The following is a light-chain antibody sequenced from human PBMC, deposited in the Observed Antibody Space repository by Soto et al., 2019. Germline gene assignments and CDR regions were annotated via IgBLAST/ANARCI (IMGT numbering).Light chain of an antibody. CDR1: SSNVGDYNF. J-gene: IGLJ3*02. V-gene: IGLV2-11*01. CDR2: DVS. CDR3: CSYAGSYTWV. Sequence: QSVLTQPRSVSGSPGQSVTISCTGTSSNVGDYNFVSWYHQHPGKVPKVIIYDVSERPSGVPDRFSGSKSGNTASLTISGLRAEDEAIYYCCSYAGSYTWVFGGGTKLTVL.